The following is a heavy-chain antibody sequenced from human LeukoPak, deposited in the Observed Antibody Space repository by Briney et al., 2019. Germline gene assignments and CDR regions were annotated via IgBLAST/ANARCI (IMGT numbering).Heavy chain of an antibody. Sequence: PSETLSLTCTVSGGSISSYYWSWIRQPPGKGLEWIGYIYYSGSTNYNPSLKSRVTISVDTSKNQFSLKLSSVTAADTAVYYCARVGSSGWSNYFDYWGQGTLVTVSS. CDR1: GGSISSYY. V-gene: IGHV4-59*01. J-gene: IGHJ4*02. CDR3: ARVGSSGWSNYFDY. CDR2: IYYSGST. D-gene: IGHD6-19*01.